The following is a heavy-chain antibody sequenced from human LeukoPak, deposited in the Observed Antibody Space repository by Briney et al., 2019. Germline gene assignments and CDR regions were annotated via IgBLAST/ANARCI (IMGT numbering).Heavy chain of an antibody. J-gene: IGHJ4*02. V-gene: IGHV4-39*02. CDR1: SGSISNSSYY. CDR3: ARTIMSRLIDY. CDR2: IYYSGTS. Sequence: SETLSLTCTVSSGSISNSSYYWGWIRQPPGRGLEWLGSIYYSGTSYYNPSLKSRVTILVDTSKNHFSLKLSSVTAADTAVYYCARTIMSRLIDYWGQGTLVTVSS. D-gene: IGHD3-16*01.